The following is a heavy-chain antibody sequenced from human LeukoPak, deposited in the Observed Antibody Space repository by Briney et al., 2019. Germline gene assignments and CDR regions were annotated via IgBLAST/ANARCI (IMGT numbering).Heavy chain of an antibody. J-gene: IGHJ4*02. V-gene: IGHV4-59*08. CDR1: GGSISNYY. D-gene: IGHD5-18*01. CDR2: IYYSGST. CDR3: ARSGYSYGHYFVY. Sequence: PSETLSLTCTVSGGSISNYYWSWIRQPPGKGLEWVGYIYYSGSTNYNPSLKSRVTLSVDTSKDRFSLRLTSVTAADTAIYYCARSGYSYGHYFVYWDQGILVTVSS.